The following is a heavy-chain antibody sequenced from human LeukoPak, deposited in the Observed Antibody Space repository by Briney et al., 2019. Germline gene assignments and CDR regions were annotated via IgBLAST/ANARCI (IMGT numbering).Heavy chain of an antibody. Sequence: GGSLRLSCAASGFTFSSYAMSWVRQAPGKGLEWVSAISGSGGSTYYADSVKGRFTISRDNSKNTLYLQMNSLRAEDTAVYYCAKDRRYDIFTGSLNYWGQGTLVTVSS. CDR1: GFTFSSYA. J-gene: IGHJ4*02. V-gene: IGHV3-23*01. CDR3: AKDRRYDIFTGSLNY. D-gene: IGHD3-9*01. CDR2: ISGSGGST.